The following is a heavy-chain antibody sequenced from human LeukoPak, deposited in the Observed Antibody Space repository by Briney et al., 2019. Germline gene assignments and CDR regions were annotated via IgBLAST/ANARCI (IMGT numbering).Heavy chain of an antibody. J-gene: IGHJ6*02. CDR1: GFTFSSYA. CDR2: MSYEGSNK. Sequence: GGSLRLFCAASGFTFSSYAMHWVRQAPGKGLEWVAVMSYEGSNKSHADCVKGRFTISRDNSKHSMYLQMNSVRTERTDVYYCARARRGYCSSTSCPQTPNYYYYGMDVWGQGTTVTVSS. V-gene: IGHV3-30*04. CDR3: ARARRGYCSSTSCPQTPNYYYYGMDV. D-gene: IGHD2-2*01.